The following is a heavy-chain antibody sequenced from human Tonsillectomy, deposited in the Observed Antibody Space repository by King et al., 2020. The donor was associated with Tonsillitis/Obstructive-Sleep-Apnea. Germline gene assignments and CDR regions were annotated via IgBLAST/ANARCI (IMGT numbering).Heavy chain of an antibody. CDR2: VRVTSRT. J-gene: IGHJ6*03. CDR3: AKTDGGDYFYMDV. V-gene: IGHV3-23*04. CDR1: GFTFSRHT. Sequence: VQLVESGGGLGQPGGSLRLSCAASGFTFSRHTIAWVRRAQGKGLELGSGVRVTSRTYYEDSVKGRFTISRDNSKNTLFLQMNSLTAEDTAVYYCAKTDGGDYFYMDVWGKGTTVTVSS. D-gene: IGHD3-16*01.